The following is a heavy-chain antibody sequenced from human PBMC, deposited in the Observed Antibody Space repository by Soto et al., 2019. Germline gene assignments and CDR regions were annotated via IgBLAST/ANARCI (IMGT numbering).Heavy chain of an antibody. Sequence: QVQVVESGGGVVQPGRSLRLSCAASGFTFSSFGMHWDRQAPGKGLERVSLIWYDGSKKSYGDSVKGRFTISRDNSRNTVYLRMNSLRADDTAVYYCARDASYYSLWSGYYPSRNGMDVWGQGTTVTGSS. V-gene: IGHV3-33*01. D-gene: IGHD3-3*01. CDR1: GFTFSSFG. J-gene: IGHJ6*02. CDR2: IWYDGSKK. CDR3: ARDASYYSLWSGYYPSRNGMDV.